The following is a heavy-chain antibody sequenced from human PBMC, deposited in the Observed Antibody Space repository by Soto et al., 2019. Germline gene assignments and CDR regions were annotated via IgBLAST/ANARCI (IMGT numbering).Heavy chain of an antibody. Sequence: QVQLVESGGGVVQPGRSLRLSCAASVFTFNFYAMHWVRQAPGKGLEWVAVISYDGSDKYYADSVKGRFTISRDNSKNTLNLQMNSLRADDTAVYYCAKGLGELSPESYDYWGQGTLITVSS. CDR1: VFTFNFYA. V-gene: IGHV3-30*18. CDR2: ISYDGSDK. CDR3: AKGLGELSPESYDY. J-gene: IGHJ4*02. D-gene: IGHD3-16*02.